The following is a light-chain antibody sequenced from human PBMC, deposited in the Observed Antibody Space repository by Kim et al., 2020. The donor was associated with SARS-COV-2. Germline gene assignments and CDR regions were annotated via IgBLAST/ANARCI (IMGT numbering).Light chain of an antibody. CDR2: DAS. Sequence: SASGGDRVTITSQASRGMRNQLNWYQHIPRKAPSLLIYDASNLETGVSSRFSGTGSGTDFTLTISSLQPEDVGAYYCQEYDDLFAFGGGTKVDIK. V-gene: IGKV1-33*01. CDR1: RGMRNQ. J-gene: IGKJ4*01. CDR3: QEYDDLFA.